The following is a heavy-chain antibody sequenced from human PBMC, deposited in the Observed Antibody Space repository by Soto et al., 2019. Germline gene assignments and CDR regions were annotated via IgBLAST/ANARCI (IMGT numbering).Heavy chain of an antibody. CDR3: ATVPTESFYYDSSGPNDY. J-gene: IGHJ4*02. CDR2: FDPEDGET. V-gene: IGHV1-24*01. D-gene: IGHD3-22*01. Sequence: ASVKVSCKVSGYTLTELSMHWVRQAPGKGLEWMGGFDPEDGETIYAQKFQGRVTMTEDTSTDTAYMELSSLRSEDTAVYYCATVPTESFYYDSSGPNDYWGQGTLVTGSS. CDR1: GYTLTELS.